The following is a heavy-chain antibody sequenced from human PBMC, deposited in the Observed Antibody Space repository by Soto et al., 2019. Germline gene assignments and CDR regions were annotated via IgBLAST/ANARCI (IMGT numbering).Heavy chain of an antibody. V-gene: IGHV1-69*01. Sequence: QVHLVQSGAEVKKPGSSVKVSCRASGGTFNTYGFNWVRQAPGQGLEWMGGIIPLFVTTTYAQNFQGRVTITADQSTTTAYMEMSRLTSEATAVYFCARGGELAGWMPFDSWGQGTLVTVSS. CDR1: GGTFNTYG. CDR3: ARGGELAGWMPFDS. D-gene: IGHD6-19*01. CDR2: IIPLFVTT. J-gene: IGHJ4*02.